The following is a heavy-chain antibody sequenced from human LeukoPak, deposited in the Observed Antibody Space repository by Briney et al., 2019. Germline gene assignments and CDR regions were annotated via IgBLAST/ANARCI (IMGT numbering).Heavy chain of an antibody. V-gene: IGHV4-34*01. D-gene: IGHD3-16*01. CDR3: ARGGGLYYFDY. J-gene: IGHJ4*02. CDR1: GVSFSGYY. Sequence: MASETLSLTCAVYGVSFSGYYWSWIRQPPGKGLEWIGEINHSGSTNYNPSLKSRVTISVDKSKNQFSLKLSSVTAADTAVYYCARGGGLYYFDYWGQGTLVTVSS. CDR2: INHSGST.